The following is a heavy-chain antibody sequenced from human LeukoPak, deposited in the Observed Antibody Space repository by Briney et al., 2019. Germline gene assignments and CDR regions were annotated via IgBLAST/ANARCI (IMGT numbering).Heavy chain of an antibody. J-gene: IGHJ4*02. CDR2: INHSGST. D-gene: IGHD6-19*01. CDR3: ARGGGSSGYYFDC. V-gene: IGHV4-34*01. Sequence: SETLSLTCADYGESFSGCYWSWIRQPPGKGLEWIGEINHSGSTNYNPSLKSRVTISVDTSKNQFSLKLTSVTAADTAVYYCARGGGSSGYYFDCWGQGTLVTVSS. CDR1: GESFSGCY.